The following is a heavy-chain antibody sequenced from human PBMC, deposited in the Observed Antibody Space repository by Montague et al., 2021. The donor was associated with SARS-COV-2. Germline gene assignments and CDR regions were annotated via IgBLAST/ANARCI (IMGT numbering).Heavy chain of an antibody. V-gene: IGHV4-38-2*01. Sequence: SETLSLTCSVSGFSISSGFYWAWIRQSPGKGPEWIGTVYHSGYTNYNPSLRGRVTVSIDTSKNQFSLTVTSVTAADTAVYFCVRRGYTGSDYFDYWGQGTLVTVSS. CDR3: VRRGYTGSDYFDY. CDR2: VYHSGYT. CDR1: GFSISSGFY. D-gene: IGHD5-12*01. J-gene: IGHJ4*02.